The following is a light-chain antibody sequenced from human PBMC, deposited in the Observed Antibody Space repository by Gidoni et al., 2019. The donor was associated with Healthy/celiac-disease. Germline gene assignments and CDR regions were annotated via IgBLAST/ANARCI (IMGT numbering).Light chain of an antibody. V-gene: IGKV3-11*01. CDR2: DAP. CDR1: QSITSY. CDR3: QQRSNWPPLT. J-gene: IGKJ5*01. Sequence: DIVLTQSPATLSLSPGERSTLSCRAIQSITSYLACYQQNPGQAPRLLIYDAPNRATGIPARFSGSGSGTDFTLTISSLEPEDFAAYYCQQRSNWPPLTFGQGTRLEIK.